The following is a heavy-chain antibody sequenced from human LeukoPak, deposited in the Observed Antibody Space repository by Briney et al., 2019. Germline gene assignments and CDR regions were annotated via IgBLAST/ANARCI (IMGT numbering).Heavy chain of an antibody. V-gene: IGHV3-23*01. CDR3: AKASTCYYDSRCAFDI. Sequence: GGSLRLSCAASGFTFSSYAMSWVRQAPGKGLEWVSAISGSGGSTYYADSVKGRFTIPRDKSKNTLYLQMNSLRAEDTAVYYCAKASTCYYDSRCAFDIWGQGTMVTVSS. CDR2: ISGSGGST. J-gene: IGHJ3*02. CDR1: GFTFSSYA. D-gene: IGHD3-22*01.